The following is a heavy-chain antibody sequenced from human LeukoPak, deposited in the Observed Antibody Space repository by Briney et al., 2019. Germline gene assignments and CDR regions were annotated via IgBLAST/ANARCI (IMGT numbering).Heavy chain of an antibody. V-gene: IGHV1-58*02. CDR1: GFTFTSSA. Sequence: SVKVSCKASGFTFTSSAMQWVRQARGQRLEWIGWIVVGSGNTSYAQKFQERVTITRDMSTSTAYMELSSLRSEDTAVYYCAALPTTVTRPDNWFDPWGQGTLVTVSS. CDR3: AALPTTVTRPDNWFDP. D-gene: IGHD4-17*01. J-gene: IGHJ5*02. CDR2: IVVGSGNT.